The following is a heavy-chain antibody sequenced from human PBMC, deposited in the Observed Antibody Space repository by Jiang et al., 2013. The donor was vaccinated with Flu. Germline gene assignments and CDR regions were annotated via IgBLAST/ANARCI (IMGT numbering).Heavy chain of an antibody. V-gene: IGHV1-69*04. CDR1: GGTFSSYA. J-gene: IGHJ4*02. CDR2: IIPILGIA. Sequence: KKPGSSVKVSCKASGGTFSSYAIGWVRQAPGQGLEWMGRIIPILGIANYAQKFQGRVTITADKSTSTAYMELSSLRSEDTAVYYCAREEGYSTMGVSNKPIDYWGQGTLVTVSS. D-gene: IGHD6-13*01. CDR3: AREEGYSTMGVSNKPIDY.